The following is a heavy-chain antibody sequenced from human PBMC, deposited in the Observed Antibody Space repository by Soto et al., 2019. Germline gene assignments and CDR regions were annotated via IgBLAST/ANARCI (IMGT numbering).Heavy chain of an antibody. V-gene: IGHV3-30*03. Sequence: QVQLVESGGGVVQPGRSLRLSCAVSGFTVSTYGMHWVRQAPGKGLGWVAVISRDGGTKYYVDSVKGRFTISRDNSRNTLFLEMNSLRSDDMAVYYCTGEVASGYWGQGTLVTVSS. D-gene: IGHD7-27*01. CDR1: GFTVSTYG. CDR2: ISRDGGTK. J-gene: IGHJ4*02. CDR3: TGEVASGY.